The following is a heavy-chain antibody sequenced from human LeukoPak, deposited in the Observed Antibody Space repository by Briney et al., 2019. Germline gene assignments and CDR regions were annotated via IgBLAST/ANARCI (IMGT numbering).Heavy chain of an antibody. CDR1: GGSISSYY. Sequence: SETLSLTCTVSGGSISSYYWSWIRQPPGKGLEWIGYIYYSGSTNYNPSLKSRVTISVDTSKNQFSLKLSSVTAADTAVYYCARSYYGSGSYYKFWFDPWGQGTLVTVSS. CDR3: ARSYYGSGSYYKFWFDP. CDR2: IYYSGST. D-gene: IGHD3-10*01. J-gene: IGHJ5*02. V-gene: IGHV4-59*01.